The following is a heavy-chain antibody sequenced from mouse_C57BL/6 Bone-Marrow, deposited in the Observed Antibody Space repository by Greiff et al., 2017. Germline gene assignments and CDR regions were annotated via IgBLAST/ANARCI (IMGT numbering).Heavy chain of an antibody. CDR2: IDPNSGGT. CDR1: GYTFTSYW. J-gene: IGHJ2*01. V-gene: IGHV1-72*01. Sequence: VQLQQPGAELVKPGASVKLSCKASGYTFTSYWMHWVKQRPGLGLEWIGRIDPNSGGTKYNEKFKSKATLTVDKPSSTAYMQLSSLTSEDSAVYYCARPTVVAFDYWGQGTTLTVSS. D-gene: IGHD1-1*01. CDR3: ARPTVVAFDY.